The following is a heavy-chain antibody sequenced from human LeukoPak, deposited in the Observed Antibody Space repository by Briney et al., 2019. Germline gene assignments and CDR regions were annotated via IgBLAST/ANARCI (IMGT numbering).Heavy chain of an antibody. V-gene: IGHV1-69*13. D-gene: IGHD2-2*01. J-gene: IGHJ5*02. CDR3: ARDRGAYCSSTSCYYSWFDP. CDR2: IIPIFGTA. CDR1: GGTFSSYA. Sequence: SVKVSCKASGGTFSSYAISWVRQAPGQGLEWMGGIIPIFGTANYAQKFQGRVTITADESTSTAYMELSSQRSEDTAGYYCARDRGAYCSSTSCYYSWFDPWCQGTLVTVSS.